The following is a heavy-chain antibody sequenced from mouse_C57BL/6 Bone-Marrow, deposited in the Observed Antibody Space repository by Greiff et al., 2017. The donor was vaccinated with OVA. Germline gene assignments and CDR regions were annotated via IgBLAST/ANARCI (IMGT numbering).Heavy chain of an antibody. CDR2: IWRGGST. CDR3: AKNNYGIPHYYAMDY. Sequence: QVQLQQSGPGLVQPSQCLSITCTVSGFSFTSYGVHWVRQSPGKGLEWLGVIWRGGSTDYNAAFMSRLSITKDNSKSQVFFKMNSLQADDTAIYYCAKNNYGIPHYYAMDYWGQGTSVTVSS. V-gene: IGHV2-5*01. CDR1: GFSFTSYG. D-gene: IGHD1-1*01. J-gene: IGHJ4*01.